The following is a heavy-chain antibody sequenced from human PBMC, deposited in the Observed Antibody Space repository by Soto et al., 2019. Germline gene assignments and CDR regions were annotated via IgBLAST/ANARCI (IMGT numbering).Heavy chain of an antibody. CDR2: INAGNGNT. CDR3: AREGDIVVVPAAMDYYYYYGMDV. V-gene: IGHV1-3*01. D-gene: IGHD2-2*01. CDR1: GYTFTSYA. Sequence: ASVKVSCKASGYTFTSYAMHWVRQAPGQRLEWMGWINAGNGNTKYSQKFQGRVTITRDTSASTAYMELSSLRSEDTAVYYCAREGDIVVVPAAMDYYYYYGMDVWGQVTTVTVSS. J-gene: IGHJ6*02.